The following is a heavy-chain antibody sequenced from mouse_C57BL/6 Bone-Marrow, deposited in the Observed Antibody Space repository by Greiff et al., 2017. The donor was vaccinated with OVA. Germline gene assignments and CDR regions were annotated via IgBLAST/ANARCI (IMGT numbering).Heavy chain of an antibody. Sequence: VQLQQSGAELARPGASVKLSCKASGYTFTSYGISWVKQRTGQGLEWIGEIYPRSGNTYYNEKFKGKATLTADKSSSPAYMELRSLTSEDSAVYFCARDTTVVATDAMDYWGQGTSVTVSS. J-gene: IGHJ4*01. CDR3: ARDTTVVATDAMDY. V-gene: IGHV1-81*01. CDR2: IYPRSGNT. CDR1: GYTFTSYG. D-gene: IGHD1-1*01.